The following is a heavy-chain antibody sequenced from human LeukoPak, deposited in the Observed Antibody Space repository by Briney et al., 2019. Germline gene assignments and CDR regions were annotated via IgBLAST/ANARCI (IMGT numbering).Heavy chain of an antibody. CDR1: GFTFSSYG. CDR3: AKDPRASGSYSAFDY. V-gene: IGHV3-30*18. CDR2: ISYDGSNK. Sequence: GSLRLSCAASGFTFSSYGMHWVRQAPGKGLEWVAVISYDGSNKYYADSVKGRFTISRDNSKNTLYLQMNSLRAEDTAVYYCAKDPRASGSYSAFDYWGQGTLVTVSS. D-gene: IGHD1-26*01. J-gene: IGHJ4*02.